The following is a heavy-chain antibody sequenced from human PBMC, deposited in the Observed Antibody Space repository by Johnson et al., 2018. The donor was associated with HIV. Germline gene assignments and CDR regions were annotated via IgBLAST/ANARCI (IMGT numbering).Heavy chain of an antibody. J-gene: IGHJ3*02. Sequence: VQLVESGGGLVQPGGSLRLSCAASGFTFSSYDMHWVRQATGKGLEWVSAIGSAGDTYYPGSVPGRFTISRENAKNSLYLQMNSLRAGDTAVYYCATGNYYGSGSYAGYSAAFDIWGQGTMVTVSS. CDR2: IGSAGDT. D-gene: IGHD3-10*01. CDR3: ATGNYYGSGSYAGYSAAFDI. V-gene: IGHV3-13*01. CDR1: GFTFSSYD.